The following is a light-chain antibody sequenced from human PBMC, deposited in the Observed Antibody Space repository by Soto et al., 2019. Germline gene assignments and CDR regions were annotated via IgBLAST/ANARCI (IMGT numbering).Light chain of an antibody. CDR2: LGS. Sequence: DIVMTQSPLSLPVTPGAPASISCRSCQSLLVSSGFNYLDWYLQKPGQSPQLLIYLGSYRASGVPDRFSGSGSGTEFTLKISRVEADDVGVYYCMQALQSPATFGPGTKVDIK. CDR3: MQALQSPAT. V-gene: IGKV2-28*01. CDR1: QSLLVSSGFNY. J-gene: IGKJ3*01.